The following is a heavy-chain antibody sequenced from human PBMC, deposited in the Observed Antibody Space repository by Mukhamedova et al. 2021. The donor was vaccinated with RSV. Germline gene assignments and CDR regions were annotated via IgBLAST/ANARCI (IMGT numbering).Heavy chain of an antibody. CDR2: INPIGGGT. V-gene: IGHV1-46*01. CDR3: ARELSPGYFDF. Sequence: GLINPIGGGTTYAQNFQARVTMSSDTSTRRVYLELSSLRSEDTAVYYCARELSPGYFDFWGQGTLVTVSS. J-gene: IGHJ4*02.